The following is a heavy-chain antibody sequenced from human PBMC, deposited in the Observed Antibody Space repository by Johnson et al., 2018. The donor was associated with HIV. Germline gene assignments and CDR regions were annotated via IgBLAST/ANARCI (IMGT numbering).Heavy chain of an antibody. D-gene: IGHD4-23*01. J-gene: IGHJ3*02. CDR1: GFTFSNAW. V-gene: IGHV3-15*01. Sequence: VQLVESGGGLVKPGGSLRLSCVASGFTFSNAWMSWVRQAPGKGLEWVGRIKSKTDGGTTDYAAPVKGRFTISRDDSKNTLYLQMNSLRAEDTAVYYCARESRTTVVIRGGAFDIWGQGTMVTVSS. CDR2: IKSKTDGGTT. CDR3: ARESRTTVVIRGGAFDI.